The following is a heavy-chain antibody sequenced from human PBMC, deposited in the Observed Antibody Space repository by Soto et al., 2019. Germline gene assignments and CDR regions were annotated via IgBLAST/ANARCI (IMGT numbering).Heavy chain of an antibody. J-gene: IGHJ3*02. V-gene: IGHV3-30-3*01. CDR2: ISYDGSNK. CDR1: GFTFSSYA. D-gene: IGHD1-20*01. CDR3: ARSGGMRDAFDI. Sequence: QAQLVESGGGVVQPGRSLRLSCAASGFTFSSYAMHWVRQAPGKGLEWVAVISYDGSNKYYADSVKGRFTISRDNSKNTLYLQMNSLRAEDTAVYYCARSGGMRDAFDIWGQGTMVTVSS.